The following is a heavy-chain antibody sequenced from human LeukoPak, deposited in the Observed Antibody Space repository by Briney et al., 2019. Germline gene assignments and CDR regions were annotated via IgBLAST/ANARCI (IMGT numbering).Heavy chain of an antibody. CDR2: ITSSSSYI. CDR3: ARGSTYSSGWYTGFGY. V-gene: IGHV3-21*01. CDR1: GFTVSSNY. J-gene: IGHJ4*02. Sequence: VGSLRLSCAASGFTVSSNYMSWVRQAPGKGLEWISSITSSSSYIYYADSVKGRFTISRDNAKKSVYLQMNSLRAEDTAVYYCARGSTYSSGWYTGFGYWGQGTLVTVSS. D-gene: IGHD6-19*01.